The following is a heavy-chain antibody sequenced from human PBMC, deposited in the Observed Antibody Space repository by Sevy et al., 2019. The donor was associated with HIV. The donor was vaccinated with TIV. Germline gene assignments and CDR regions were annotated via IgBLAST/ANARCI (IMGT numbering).Heavy chain of an antibody. CDR1: GFTFSNAW. CDR2: IKSKTEGGAT. Sequence: GGSLRLSCAASGFTFSNAWMSWVRQAPEKGLEWVGRIKSKTEGGATDYAAPVKGRFTISRDDSKNSLYLQMNSLKTEETTVYYCTITYYYDTSGYYGIDYWGQGTLVTVSS. V-gene: IGHV3-15*01. CDR3: TITYYYDTSGYYGIDY. D-gene: IGHD3-22*01. J-gene: IGHJ4*02.